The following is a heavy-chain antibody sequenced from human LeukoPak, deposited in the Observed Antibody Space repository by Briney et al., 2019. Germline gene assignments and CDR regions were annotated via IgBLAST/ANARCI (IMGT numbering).Heavy chain of an antibody. J-gene: IGHJ4*02. CDR2: IYSGGST. CDR3: ARSYVWGSYRLQPFDY. CDR1: GFTFSSYW. D-gene: IGHD3-16*02. V-gene: IGHV3-66*01. Sequence: PGGSLRLSCAASGFTFSSYWMSWVRQAPGKGLEWVSVIYSGGSTYYADSVKGRFTISRDNSKNTLYLQMNSLRAEDTAVYYCARSYVWGSYRLQPFDYWGQGTLVTVSS.